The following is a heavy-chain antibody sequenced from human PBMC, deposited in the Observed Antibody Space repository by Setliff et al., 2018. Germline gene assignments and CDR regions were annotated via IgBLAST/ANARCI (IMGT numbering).Heavy chain of an antibody. CDR3: VRPGGTTVVARHFDY. D-gene: IGHD2-15*01. CDR1: DDSFTSSRYY. V-gene: IGHV4-39*01. Sequence: PSETLSLTCTVSDDSFTSSRYYWGWIRQAPGSGLEWIGSISHSGTPYYNASVESRVTISIDTSRNQFSLELRSVTVADTATYYCVRPGGTTVVARHFDYWGSGILVTVSS. J-gene: IGHJ4*01. CDR2: ISHSGTP.